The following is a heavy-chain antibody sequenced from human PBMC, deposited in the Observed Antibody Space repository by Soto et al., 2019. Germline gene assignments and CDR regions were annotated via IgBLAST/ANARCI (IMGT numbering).Heavy chain of an antibody. CDR2: IKSRTDGGTA. Sequence: GGSLRLSCAASGFTFSYAWMTWVRQPPGKGLEWVGRIKSRTDGGTADYAAPVKGRFTISRDDSKNTLYLQMNSLKTEDTAVYYCTKGMTIILVGTDWLDPWGQGPLVTVYS. CDR1: GFTFSYAW. CDR3: TKGMTIILVGTDWLDP. J-gene: IGHJ5*02. D-gene: IGHD3-22*01. V-gene: IGHV3-15*01.